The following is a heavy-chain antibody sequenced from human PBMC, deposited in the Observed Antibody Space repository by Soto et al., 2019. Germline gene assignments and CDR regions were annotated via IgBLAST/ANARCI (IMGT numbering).Heavy chain of an antibody. CDR1: GYTFTDYW. Sequence: TGESLKISCKGSGYTFTDYWIGWVRQLPGKGLEWMGIIYPGDSDTRYSTSFQVHVTITVDKSTSTAYLQWNTLKASDTAMYYCARHISSFRYYYYAMDVWGQGTTVTVSS. V-gene: IGHV5-51*01. J-gene: IGHJ6*02. CDR3: ARHISSFRYYYYAMDV. CDR2: IYPGDSDT. D-gene: IGHD2-2*01.